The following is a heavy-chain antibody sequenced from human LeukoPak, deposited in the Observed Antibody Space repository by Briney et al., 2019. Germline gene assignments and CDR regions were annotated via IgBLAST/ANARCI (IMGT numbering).Heavy chain of an antibody. Sequence: SVKVSCKASGYTFSNYDINWVRQARGQRLEWIGWIVVGSGNTNYAQKFQERVTITRDMSTSTAYMELSSLRSEDTAVYYCAAANRERNYGDYYYYGMDVWGQGTTVTVSS. D-gene: IGHD4-17*01. V-gene: IGHV1-58*02. CDR1: GYTFSNYD. CDR3: AAANRERNYGDYYYYGMDV. CDR2: IVVGSGNT. J-gene: IGHJ6*02.